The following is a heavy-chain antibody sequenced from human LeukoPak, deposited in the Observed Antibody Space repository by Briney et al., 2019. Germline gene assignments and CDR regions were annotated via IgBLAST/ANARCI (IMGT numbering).Heavy chain of an antibody. CDR3: AREGYCSSTSCSRQDYYYYGMDV. J-gene: IGHJ6*02. V-gene: IGHV1-8*01. CDR2: MNPNSGNT. CDR1: GYTFTSYD. D-gene: IGHD2-2*01. Sequence: GASVKVSCKASGYTFTSYDINWVRQATGQGLEWMGWMNPNSGNTGYVQKFQGRVTMTRNTSISTAYMELSSLRSEDTAVYYCAREGYCSSTSCSRQDYYYYGMDVWGQGTTVTVSS.